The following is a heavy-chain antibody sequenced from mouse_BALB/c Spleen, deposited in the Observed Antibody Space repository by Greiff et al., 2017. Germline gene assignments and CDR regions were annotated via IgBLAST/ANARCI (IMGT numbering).Heavy chain of an antibody. CDR3: ARDGSRGYFDY. CDR1: GISITTGNYR. Sequence: EVKLQESGPGLVKPSQTVSLTCTVTGISITTGNYRWSWIRQFPGNKLEWIGYIYYSGTITYNPSLTSRTTITRDTSKNQFFLEMNSLTAEDTATYYCARDGSRGYFDYWGQGTTLTVSS. D-gene: IGHD1-2*01. CDR2: IYYSGTI. J-gene: IGHJ2*01. V-gene: IGHV3-5*02.